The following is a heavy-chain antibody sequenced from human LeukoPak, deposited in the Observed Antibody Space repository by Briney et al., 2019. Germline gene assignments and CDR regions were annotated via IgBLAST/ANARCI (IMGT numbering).Heavy chain of an antibody. J-gene: IGHJ4*02. CDR3: ARDPESSSFDL. V-gene: IGHV3-7*01. CDR2: IDQGGSVR. D-gene: IGHD6-13*01. CDR1: GFRFSTYW. Sequence: GGSLRLSCAASGFRFSTYWMSWGRPPPEKGLEFVANIDQGGSVRNYMDSLKGRCTISRDNAKKSLYLEINSLRADDTAVYYCARDPESSSFDLWGRGALVTVSS.